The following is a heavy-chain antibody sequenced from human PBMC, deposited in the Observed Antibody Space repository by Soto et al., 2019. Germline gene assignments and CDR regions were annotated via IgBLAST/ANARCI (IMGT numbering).Heavy chain of an antibody. J-gene: IGHJ5*02. D-gene: IGHD3-22*01. V-gene: IGHV1-3*01. CDR1: GYTFTSYA. CDR3: ARDPVYDSSGYYDQMETHNWFDP. Sequence: QVQLVQSGAEVKKPGASVKVSCKASGYTFTSYAMHWVRQAPGQRLEWMGWINAGNGNTKYSQKFRGRVTITRDTSASTAYMELSSLRSEDTAVYYCARDPVYDSSGYYDQMETHNWFDPWGQGTLVTVSS. CDR2: INAGNGNT.